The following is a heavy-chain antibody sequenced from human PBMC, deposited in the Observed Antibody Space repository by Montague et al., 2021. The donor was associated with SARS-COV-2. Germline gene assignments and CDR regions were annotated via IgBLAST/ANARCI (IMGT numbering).Heavy chain of an antibody. CDR1: GDSINSDTAF. Sequence: SETRSLTCTVSGDSINSDTAFWGWVRQSPGKGLEWIGSMVYSGRNFYNVSLSSRLTIPVDTSKNQFSLELRAVTAADTGLYYCARHDHTDFGNPNWFDPWGQGTLVTVSS. V-gene: IGHV4-39*01. J-gene: IGHJ5*02. CDR3: ARHDHTDFGNPNWFDP. D-gene: IGHD5-18*01. CDR2: MVYSGRN.